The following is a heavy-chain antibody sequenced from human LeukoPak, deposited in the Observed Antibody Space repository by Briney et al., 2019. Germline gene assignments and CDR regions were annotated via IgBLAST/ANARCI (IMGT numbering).Heavy chain of an antibody. CDR3: ARDRGYSDYFDY. CDR1: GYSISSGYH. J-gene: IGHJ4*02. Sequence: SETLSLTCTVSGYSISSGYHWAWFRQTPGKGLEWIGSIYQSGSTYDNLSLKSRVTLSVDTSKNQFSLKLSAVTAADTAVYYCARDRGYSDYFDYWGQGTLVTVSS. V-gene: IGHV4-38-2*02. CDR2: IYQSGST. D-gene: IGHD1-26*01.